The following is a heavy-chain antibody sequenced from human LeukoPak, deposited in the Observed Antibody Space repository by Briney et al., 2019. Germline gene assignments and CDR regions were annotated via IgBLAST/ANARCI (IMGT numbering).Heavy chain of an antibody. Sequence: GGSLRLSCAGSGFTFSTFWMSWVRQAPGKGVEWVASIKPDGSVTHYVDSVKGRFTISRDNAKNSVYLQMNSLRAEDAALYYCARKNGMDVWGQGTTVTVSS. CDR1: GFTFSTFW. V-gene: IGHV3-7*01. J-gene: IGHJ6*02. CDR2: IKPDGSVT. CDR3: ARKNGMDV.